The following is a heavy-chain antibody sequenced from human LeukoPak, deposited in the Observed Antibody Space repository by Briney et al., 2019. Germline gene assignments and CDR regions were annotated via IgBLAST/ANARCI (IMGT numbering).Heavy chain of an antibody. CDR3: ARLKFYDSTGYTPGYYMDV. J-gene: IGHJ6*03. D-gene: IGHD3-22*01. CDR1: GGAISSYY. V-gene: IGHV4-4*07. CDR2: IYPSGST. Sequence: PSETLSLTCNVSGGAISSYYWSWVRQSAGKGLEWIGRIYPSGSTEYNTSLKSRVTMSVDMSKKQFSLKLTSVTAADTAVYYCARLKFYDSTGYTPGYYMDVWGKGTTVTVSS.